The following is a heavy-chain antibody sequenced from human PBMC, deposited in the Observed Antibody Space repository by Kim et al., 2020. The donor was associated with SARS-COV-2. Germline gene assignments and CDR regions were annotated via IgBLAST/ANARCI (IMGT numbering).Heavy chain of an antibody. Sequence: GGSLRLSCAASGFTVSSNYMSWVRQAPGKGLEWVSVFNSGGGPYYADSVKGRFTISRDNSKNTLYLQMNSLRAEDTAVYYCAREGRAYYYYYMDVWGKGTTVTVSS. D-gene: IGHD2-15*01. CDR1: GFTVSSNY. CDR3: AREGRAYYYYYMDV. CDR2: FNSGGGP. V-gene: IGHV3-53*01. J-gene: IGHJ6*03.